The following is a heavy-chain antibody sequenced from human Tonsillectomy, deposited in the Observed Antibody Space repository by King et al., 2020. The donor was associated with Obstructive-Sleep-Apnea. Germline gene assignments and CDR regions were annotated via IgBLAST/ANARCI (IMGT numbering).Heavy chain of an antibody. Sequence: LVQSGAEVKKPGESLKISCKGSGYSFTSYWIGWVRQMPGKGLEWMGIIYPGDSDTRYSPSFEGQVTISADKSISTAYLQWRSLKASDTAMYYCARLAYCGADCLGYFHQWGQGTLVTVSS. D-gene: IGHD2-21*02. CDR1: GYSFTSYW. J-gene: IGHJ1*01. V-gene: IGHV5-51*01. CDR3: ARLAYCGADCLGYFHQ. CDR2: IYPGDSDT.